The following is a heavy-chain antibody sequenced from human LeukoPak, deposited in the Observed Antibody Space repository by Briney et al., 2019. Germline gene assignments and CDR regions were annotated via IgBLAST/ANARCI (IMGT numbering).Heavy chain of an antibody. Sequence: GGSLRLSCAASGFTFSSYEINWVRQAPARGLERVSYITSSGNTIYYADSVKGRFTISRDNAKNSLYLQMNSLRAEDTAVYYCARLTAMTTTGGPFDYWGQGTLVTVSS. CDR2: ITSSGNTI. D-gene: IGHD4-17*01. V-gene: IGHV3-48*03. CDR1: GFTFSSYE. J-gene: IGHJ4*02. CDR3: ARLTAMTTTGGPFDY.